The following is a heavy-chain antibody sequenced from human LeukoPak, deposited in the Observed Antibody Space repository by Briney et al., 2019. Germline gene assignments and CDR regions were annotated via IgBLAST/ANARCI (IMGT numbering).Heavy chain of an antibody. Sequence: PSETLSLTCTVSGGSLSSYSWSWIRQPAGKGLEWIGRIYSSGSANYNPSLKSRVTMSVDTSKNQFSLKLSSVTAADTAVYYCARYIARTTGYFDYWGQGTLVTVSS. CDR3: ARYIARTTGYFDY. D-gene: IGHD1-14*01. CDR1: GGSLSSYS. J-gene: IGHJ4*02. CDR2: IYSSGSA. V-gene: IGHV4-4*07.